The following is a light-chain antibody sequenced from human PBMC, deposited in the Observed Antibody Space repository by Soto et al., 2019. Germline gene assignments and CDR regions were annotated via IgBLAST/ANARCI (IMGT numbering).Light chain of an antibody. J-gene: IGLJ1*01. CDR3: SSYAGSNNYV. Sequence: QSALTQPPSASGSPGQSVTISCTGTSSDVGGSNYVSWYQQHPGKAPKLMIYEVSKRPSAVPDRFSGSKSGNTASLTVSGLQAEDEADYYCSSYAGSNNYVFGPGTQLTVL. CDR2: EVS. V-gene: IGLV2-8*01. CDR1: SSDVGGSNY.